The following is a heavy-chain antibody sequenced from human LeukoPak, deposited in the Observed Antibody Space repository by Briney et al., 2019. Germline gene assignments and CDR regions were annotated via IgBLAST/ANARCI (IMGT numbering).Heavy chain of an antibody. CDR2: ISGSGDTT. D-gene: IGHD4-17*01. Sequence: GGSLRLSCAASGFTFSSYAMSWVRQAPGKGLEWVSVISGSGDTTHYADSVKGRFTISRDNSKNTLYLQMNSLRAEDTAVYYCAKDGPPTVTDDWYFDLWGRGTLVTVSS. V-gene: IGHV3-23*01. J-gene: IGHJ2*01. CDR3: AKDGPPTVTDDWYFDL. CDR1: GFTFSSYA.